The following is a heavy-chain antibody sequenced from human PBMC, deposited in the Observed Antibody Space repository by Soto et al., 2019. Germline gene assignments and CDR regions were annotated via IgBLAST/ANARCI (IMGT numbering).Heavy chain of an antibody. V-gene: IGHV3-43*01. D-gene: IGHD4-4*01. CDR2: ISWDGGST. Sequence: EVQLVESGGVVVQPGGSLRLSCAASGFTFDDYTMHWVRQAPGKGLEWVSLISWDGGSTYYADSVKGRFTISRDNSKNSLYLQMNSMRTEDTALYYCARSNPVLRTGFDPWGQGTLVTVSS. J-gene: IGHJ5*02. CDR1: GFTFDDYT. CDR3: ARSNPVLRTGFDP.